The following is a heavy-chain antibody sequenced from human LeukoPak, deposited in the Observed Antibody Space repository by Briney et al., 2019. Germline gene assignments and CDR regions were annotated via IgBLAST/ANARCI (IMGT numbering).Heavy chain of an antibody. CDR3: AREDGSGNYYYGMDV. CDR1: GYTFTSYD. V-gene: IGHV1-2*04. CDR2: MNPNSGGT. D-gene: IGHD3-10*01. Sequence: GASVKVSCKASGYTFTSYDINWVRQATGQGLEWMGWMNPNSGGTNYAQKFQGWVTMTRDTSISTAYMELSRLRSDDTAVYYCAREDGSGNYYYGMDVWGQGTTVTVSS. J-gene: IGHJ6*02.